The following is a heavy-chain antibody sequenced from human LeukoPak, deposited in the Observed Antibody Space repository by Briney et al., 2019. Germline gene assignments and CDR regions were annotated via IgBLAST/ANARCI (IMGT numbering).Heavy chain of an antibody. V-gene: IGHV1-2*02. D-gene: IGHD3-10*01. CDR1: GYIFTGYY. CDR3: ATSSDYYGSGSHDAFDT. Sequence: AASVKVSCKASGYIFTGYYMHWVRQAPGQGLEWMGWINPNSGGTNYAQKFQGRVTMTRDTSISTAYMELSRLRSDDTAVYYCATSSDYYGSGSHDAFDTWGQGTMVTVSS. J-gene: IGHJ3*02. CDR2: INPNSGGT.